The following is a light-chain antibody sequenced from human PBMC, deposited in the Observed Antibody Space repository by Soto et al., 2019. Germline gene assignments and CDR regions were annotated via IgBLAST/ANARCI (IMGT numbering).Light chain of an antibody. CDR3: QSHDSSLSGYV. Sequence: QPVLTQPPSVSGAPGQRVTISCTGSGSNIGAGYDVHWYQQLPGTAPKLLFYGNSNRPSGVPDRFSGSKSGTSASLAITGLQAEDEADYYCQSHDSSLSGYVFGTGTKLTVL. J-gene: IGLJ1*01. CDR2: GNS. V-gene: IGLV1-40*01. CDR1: GSNIGAGYD.